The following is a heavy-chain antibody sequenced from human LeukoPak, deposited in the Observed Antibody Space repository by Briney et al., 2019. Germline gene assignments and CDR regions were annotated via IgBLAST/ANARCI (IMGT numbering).Heavy chain of an antibody. CDR2: IIPIFGTA. D-gene: IGHD3-3*01. J-gene: IGHJ6*03. V-gene: IGHV1-69*05. CDR3: ARGRIFGTTRPRIYYYYMDV. CDR1: GYTFTSYG. Sequence: GASVKVSYKASGYTFTSYGIGWVRQAPGQGLEWMGGIIPIFGTANYAQKFQGRVTITTDESTSTAYMELSSLRSEDTAVYYCARGRIFGTTRPRIYYYYMDVWGKGTTVTVSS.